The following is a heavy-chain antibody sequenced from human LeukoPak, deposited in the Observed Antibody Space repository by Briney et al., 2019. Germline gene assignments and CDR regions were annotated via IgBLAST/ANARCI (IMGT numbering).Heavy chain of an antibody. V-gene: IGHV3-9*01. CDR3: AAVTGYQRTVK. CDR1: GFTFDDYA. J-gene: IGHJ4*02. Sequence: AGGSLRLSCAASGFTFDDYAMHWVRQAPGKGLEWVSGIYWNSGSIGYADSVKGRFTISRDNSKNTLYLQMNSLRSEDTAVYYCAAVTGYQRTVKWGQGTLVTVSS. CDR2: IYWNSGSI. D-gene: IGHD5-18*01.